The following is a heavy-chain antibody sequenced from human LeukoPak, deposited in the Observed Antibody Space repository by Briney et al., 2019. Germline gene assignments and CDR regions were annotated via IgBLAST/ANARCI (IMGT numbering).Heavy chain of an antibody. CDR3: ARDEGFLWFGELLGIDY. D-gene: IGHD3-10*01. V-gene: IGHV3-7*01. CDR2: IKQDGSEK. J-gene: IGHJ4*02. Sequence: GGSLRLSCAASGFTFSSYWMSWVRQAPGKGLEWVANIKQDGSEKYYVDSVKGRFTISRDNAKNSLYLQMNSLRAEDTAVYYCARDEGFLWFGELLGIDYWGQGTLVTVSP. CDR1: GFTFSSYW.